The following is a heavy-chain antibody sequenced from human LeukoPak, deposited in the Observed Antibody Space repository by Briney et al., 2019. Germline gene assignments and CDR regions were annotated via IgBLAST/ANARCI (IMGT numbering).Heavy chain of an antibody. CDR1: GGSISSSSYY. CDR3: ATSKAKIAVAVH. J-gene: IGHJ4*02. D-gene: IGHD6-19*01. V-gene: IGHV4-39*01. CDR2: FYYSGST. Sequence: SETLSLTCTVSGGSISSSSYYWGWIRQPPGKGLEWIGSFYYSGSTYYNPSLKSRVTISVDTSKNQFSLKLSSVTAADTAVYYCATSKAKIAVAVHWGQGTLVTVSS.